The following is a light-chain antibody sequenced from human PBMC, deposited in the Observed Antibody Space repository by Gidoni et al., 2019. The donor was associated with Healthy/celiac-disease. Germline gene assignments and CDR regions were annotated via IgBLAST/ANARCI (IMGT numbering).Light chain of an antibody. CDR3: QSADSSGTYPVV. Sequence: SYELTQPPSVSVSPGQTARITCSGDALPKQYAYWYQQKPGQAPVLVIYKDSERPSGIPERFSGSSSGTTVTLTLSGVQAEDEADYYCQSADSSGTYPVVFGTGTKVTVL. J-gene: IGLJ1*01. V-gene: IGLV3-25*03. CDR1: ALPKQY. CDR2: KDS.